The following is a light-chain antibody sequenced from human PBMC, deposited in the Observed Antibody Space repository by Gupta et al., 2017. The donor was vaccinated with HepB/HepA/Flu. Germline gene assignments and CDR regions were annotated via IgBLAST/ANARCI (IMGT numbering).Light chain of an antibody. V-gene: IGLV1-40*01. CDR3: QSYDSSLSASV. J-gene: IGLJ3*02. CDR2: DDN. CDR1: SSNIGAGYD. Sequence: QSVLTQPPSVSGAPGQRVNISCTGSSSNIGAGYDVPWYQQLPGTAPRLLISDDNTRPSGVPDRFSGSTSGTSASLAITGLRAEDESHYYCQSYDSSLSASVFGGGTKLTVL.